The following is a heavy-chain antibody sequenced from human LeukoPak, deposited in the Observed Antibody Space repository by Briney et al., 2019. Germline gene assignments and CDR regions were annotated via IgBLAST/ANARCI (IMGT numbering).Heavy chain of an antibody. CDR2: ISGSGGST. J-gene: IGHJ4*02. V-gene: IGHV3-23*01. Sequence: PGGSLRLSCAASGFTFSSYAMSWVRQAPGKGLEWVSAISGSGGSTCYADSVKGRFTISRDNSKNTLYLQMNSLRAEDTAVYYWAGEESYSSSLYFDYWGQGTLVTVSS. CDR1: GFTFSSYA. D-gene: IGHD6-13*01. CDR3: AGEESYSSSLYFDY.